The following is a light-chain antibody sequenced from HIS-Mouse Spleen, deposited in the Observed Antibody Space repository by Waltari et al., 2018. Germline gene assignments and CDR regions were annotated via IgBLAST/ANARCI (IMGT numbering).Light chain of an antibody. V-gene: IGKV2-28*01. Sequence: DIGLTKSPLSLPVTPGDPASISCSPSQSLLHSNGYNYLDWYLQKPGQSPQLLIYLGSNRASGVPDRFSGSGSGTDFTLKISRVEAEDVGVYYCMQALQTWTFGQGTKVEIK. CDR3: MQALQTWT. J-gene: IGKJ1*01. CDR1: QSLLHSNGYNY. CDR2: LGS.